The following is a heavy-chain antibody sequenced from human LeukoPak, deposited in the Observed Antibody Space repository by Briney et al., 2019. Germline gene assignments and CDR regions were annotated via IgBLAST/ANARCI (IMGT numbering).Heavy chain of an antibody. J-gene: IGHJ4*02. CDR1: GYTFTNYG. Sequence: ASVKVSCKASGYTFTNYGISWVRQAPGQGLEWMSWISANNGETRYAQNFQGRVTMTTDASTTTTYTELRSLRSDDTAVYYCARVPPSAHQVFSSDYWGQGTRVTVSS. CDR2: ISANNGET. V-gene: IGHV1-18*04. D-gene: IGHD1-14*01. CDR3: ARVPPSAHQVFSSDY.